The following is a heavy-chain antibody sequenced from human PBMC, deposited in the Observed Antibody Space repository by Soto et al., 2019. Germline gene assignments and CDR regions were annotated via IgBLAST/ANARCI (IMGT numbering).Heavy chain of an antibody. Sequence: SETLSLTCTVSGGSISSGGYYWSWIRQHPGKGLEWIGYIYYSGSTNYNPSLKSRVTISVDTSKNQFSLKLSSVTAADTAVYYCARHLHSLTTDYFDYWGQGTLVTVSS. J-gene: IGHJ4*02. CDR3: ARHLHSLTTDYFDY. CDR2: IYYSGST. CDR1: GGSISSGGYY. D-gene: IGHD4-17*01. V-gene: IGHV4-61*08.